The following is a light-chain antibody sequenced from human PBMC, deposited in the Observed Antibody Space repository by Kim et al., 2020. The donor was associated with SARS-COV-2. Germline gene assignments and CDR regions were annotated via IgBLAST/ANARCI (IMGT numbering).Light chain of an antibody. Sequence: SITISCTGTSSDVGGYNYVSWYQQHPGKAPKLMIFDVTNRPSGVSNRFSGSKSGNTASLTISGLQAEDEADYYCSSYTSSDSTLVVFGGGTQLTV. CDR3: SSYTSSDSTLVV. CDR1: SSDVGGYNY. V-gene: IGLV2-14*03. J-gene: IGLJ2*01. CDR2: DVT.